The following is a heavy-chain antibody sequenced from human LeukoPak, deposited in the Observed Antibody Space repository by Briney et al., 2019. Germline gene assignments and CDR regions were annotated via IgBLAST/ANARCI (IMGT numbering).Heavy chain of an antibody. J-gene: IGHJ4*02. V-gene: IGHV3-30*18. CDR1: GFTFSSYG. CDR3: AKTKRWLQSYYFDY. Sequence: GGSLRLSCAASGFTFSSYGMHWVRQAPGKGLEWVAVISYDGSNKYYADSVKGRFTISRDSSKNTLYLQMNSLRAEDTAVYYCAKTKRWLQSYYFDYWGQGTLVTVSS. D-gene: IGHD5-24*01. CDR2: ISYDGSNK.